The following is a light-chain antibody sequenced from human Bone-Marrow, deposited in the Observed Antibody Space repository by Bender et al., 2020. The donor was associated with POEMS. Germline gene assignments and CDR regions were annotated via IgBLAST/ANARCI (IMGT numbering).Light chain of an antibody. CDR1: NIGRKS. CDR3: QVWDRSTDHWV. J-gene: IGLJ3*02. CDR2: DDS. Sequence: SYVLTQPPSVSLAPGQTARIDCGGNNIGRKSVHWYQLKPGQAPVLVVYDDSARPSGIPDRISGSNSVNTATLTITRAEAGDEADYYCQVWDRSTDHWVFGGGTKLTVL. V-gene: IGLV3-21*02.